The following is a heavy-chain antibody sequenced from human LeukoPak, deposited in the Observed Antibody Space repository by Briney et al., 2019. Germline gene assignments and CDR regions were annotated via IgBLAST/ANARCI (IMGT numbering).Heavy chain of an antibody. CDR1: GGSISSSNW. CDR3: ARGGGSYWNYFDY. J-gene: IGHJ4*02. CDR2: IYHSGST. V-gene: IGHV4-4*02. Sequence: SETLSLTCAVSGGSISSSNWWRWVRQPPGKGLEWIGEIYHSGSTNYNPSLKSRVTISVDKSKNQFSLKLSSVTAADTAVYYCARGGGSYWNYFDYWGQGTLVTVSS. D-gene: IGHD1-26*01.